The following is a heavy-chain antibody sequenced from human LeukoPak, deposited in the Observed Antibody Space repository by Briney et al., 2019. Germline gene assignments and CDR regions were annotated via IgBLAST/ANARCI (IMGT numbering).Heavy chain of an antibody. D-gene: IGHD6-6*01. CDR3: ARDKVGSSRAFDI. Sequence: GGSLRLSCAASGFTFSSYAMSWVRQAPGKGLEWVSAISGSGGSTYYADSVKGRFTISRDNAKNSLYLQMNSLRAEDTAVYYCARDKVGSSRAFDIWGQGTMVTVSS. CDR1: GFTFSSYA. CDR2: ISGSGGST. V-gene: IGHV3-23*01. J-gene: IGHJ3*02.